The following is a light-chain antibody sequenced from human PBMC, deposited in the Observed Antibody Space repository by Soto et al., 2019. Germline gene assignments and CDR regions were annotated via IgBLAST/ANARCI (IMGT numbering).Light chain of an antibody. CDR1: SSDVGGYNY. Sequence: QSVLTQPASVSGSPGQSITITCTGTSSDVGGYNYVSWYRQHPGKAPQLMIYEVSNRPSGVSNRFSGSKSGNTASLTISGLSAEDEADYYCSSYTSSSTYVFGSGTKVTVL. CDR2: EVS. CDR3: SSYTSSSTYV. V-gene: IGLV2-14*01. J-gene: IGLJ1*01.